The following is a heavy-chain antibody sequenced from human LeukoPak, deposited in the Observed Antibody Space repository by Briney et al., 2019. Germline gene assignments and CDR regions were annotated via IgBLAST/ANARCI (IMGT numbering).Heavy chain of an antibody. CDR1: GFTFSSYG. D-gene: IGHD2-2*01. J-gene: IGHJ6*02. CDR2: ISYDGSNK. Sequence: PGRSLRLSCAASGFTFSSYGMHWVRQAPGKGLEWVAVISYDGSNKYYADSVKGRFTISRDNSKNTLYLQMNSLRAEDTAVYYCAKAVVSAAKHYYYGMDVWGQGTTVTVSS. CDR3: AKAVVSAAKHYYYGMDV. V-gene: IGHV3-30*18.